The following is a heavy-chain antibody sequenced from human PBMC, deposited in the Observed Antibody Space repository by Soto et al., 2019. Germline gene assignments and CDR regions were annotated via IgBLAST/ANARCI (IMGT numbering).Heavy chain of an antibody. D-gene: IGHD4-17*01. CDR1: GYSSTNYW. J-gene: IGHJ4*02. V-gene: IGHV5-10-1*01. CDR2: IDPSDSYT. Sequence: GSMPISRKCSGYSSTNYWIIWVRQMPGEGLEWMGRIDPSDSYTDYSPSFQGHVTISADKSISTAYLQWSSLKASDTAMYYCARRPLTTVVTSPSDYWGQGTLVTVSS. CDR3: ARRPLTTVVTSPSDY.